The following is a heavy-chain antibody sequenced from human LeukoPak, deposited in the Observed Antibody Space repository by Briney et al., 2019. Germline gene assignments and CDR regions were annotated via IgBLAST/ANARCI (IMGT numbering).Heavy chain of an antibody. CDR1: GGSISSYY. CDR3: ARRIAVAGTNWFDP. V-gene: IGHV4-59*08. J-gene: IGHJ5*02. Sequence: SETLSLTCTVSGGSISSYYWSWIRQPPGKGLEWIGYIYYSGSTNYNPSLKSRVTISVDTSMNQFSLKLSSVTAADTAVYYCARRIAVAGTNWFDPWGQGTLVTVSS. D-gene: IGHD6-19*01. CDR2: IYYSGST.